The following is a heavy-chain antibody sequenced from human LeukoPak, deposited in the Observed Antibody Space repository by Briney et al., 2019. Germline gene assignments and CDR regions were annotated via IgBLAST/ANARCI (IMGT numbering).Heavy chain of an antibody. D-gene: IGHD3-10*01. Sequence: PGGSLRLSCGVSGFTFSSYGMHWVRQAPGKGLEWVAYIRYDGSNRHYADSVKGRFTIYRDNSKNTLYLQMNRLRGEDTAVYYCAKGGRITMLRGVQRDHYFDYWGQGTLVTVSS. CDR2: IRYDGSNR. V-gene: IGHV3-30*02. CDR3: AKGGRITMLRGVQRDHYFDY. CDR1: GFTFSSYG. J-gene: IGHJ4*02.